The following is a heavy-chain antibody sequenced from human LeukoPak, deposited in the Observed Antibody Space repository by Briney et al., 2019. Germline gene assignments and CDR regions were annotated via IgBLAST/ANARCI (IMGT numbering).Heavy chain of an antibody. V-gene: IGHV4-39*01. J-gene: IGHJ5*02. Sequence: PSETLSLTCTVSGGSLRRSSYYWGWPRQPPGTVVDLYESSYNSDSTYYNTCVTSRVAISVDTSKIQFSLKPSSVTAADSAVYYCARLLYDGDYLWGQGTLVTVSS. CDR3: ARLLYDGDYL. CDR2: SYNSDST. D-gene: IGHD4-17*01. CDR1: GGSLRRSSYY.